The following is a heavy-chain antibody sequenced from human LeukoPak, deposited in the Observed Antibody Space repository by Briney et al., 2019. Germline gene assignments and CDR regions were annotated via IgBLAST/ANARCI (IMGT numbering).Heavy chain of an antibody. CDR2: ISYDGSNK. V-gene: IGHV3-30-3*01. Sequence: GGSLRLSCAASGFTFSSYAMHWVRQAPGKGLEWVAVISYDGSNKYYADSVKGRFTISRDNSKNTLYLQMNSLRAEDTAVYYCARDETEATLTGIDYWGQGTLVTVSS. CDR3: ARDETEATLTGIDY. J-gene: IGHJ4*02. CDR1: GFTFSSYA. D-gene: IGHD7-27*01.